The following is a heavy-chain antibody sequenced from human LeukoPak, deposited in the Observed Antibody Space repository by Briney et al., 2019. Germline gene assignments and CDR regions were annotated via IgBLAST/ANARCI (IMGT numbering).Heavy chain of an antibody. J-gene: IGHJ4*02. CDR2: INHSGST. D-gene: IGHD6-13*01. V-gene: IGHV4-30-4*08. CDR3: ARVGIAASY. CDR1: GGSISSGDYY. Sequence: SQTLSLTCTVSGGSISSGDYYWSWIRQPPGKGLEWIGEINHSGSTNYNPSLKSRVTISVDTSKNQFSLKLSSVTAADTAVYYCARVGIAASYWGQGTLVTVSS.